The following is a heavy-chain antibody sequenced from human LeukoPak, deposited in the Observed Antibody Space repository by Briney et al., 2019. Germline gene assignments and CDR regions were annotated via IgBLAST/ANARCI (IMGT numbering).Heavy chain of an antibody. V-gene: IGHV3-23*01. CDR3: AKDLGSGTYGAGDWFDP. D-gene: IGHD3-10*01. J-gene: IGHJ5*02. CDR2: ISGSGGST. Sequence: GGSLRLSCAASGFTFSSYAMSWVRQAPGKGLEWVSAISGSGGSTYYADSVKGRFTISRDNSKNTLYLQMNSLRAEDTAVYYCAKDLGSGTYGAGDWFDPWGQGTLVTVSS. CDR1: GFTFSSYA.